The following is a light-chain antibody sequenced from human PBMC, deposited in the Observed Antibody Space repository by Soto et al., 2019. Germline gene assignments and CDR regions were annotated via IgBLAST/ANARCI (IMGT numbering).Light chain of an antibody. CDR2: DAS. CDR1: QSISSW. J-gene: IGKJ4*01. V-gene: IGKV1-5*01. CDR3: QQYNSYQLT. Sequence: DIQMPQSPSTLSASVGDRVTITCRASQSISSWLAWYQQKPGKAPKLLIYDASSLESGVPSRLSGSGSGTEFTLTISSLQPDDFATYYCQQYNSYQLTFGGGTKVVSK.